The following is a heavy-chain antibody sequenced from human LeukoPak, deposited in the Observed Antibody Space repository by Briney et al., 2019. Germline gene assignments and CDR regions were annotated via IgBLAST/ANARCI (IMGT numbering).Heavy chain of an antibody. J-gene: IGHJ6*02. CDR2: ISSSSSTI. CDR3: ARDLSYSSSWYLNYGMDV. D-gene: IGHD6-13*01. V-gene: IGHV3-48*04. Sequence: GGSLRLSCAASGFTFSSYSMSWVRQAPGKGLEWVSYISSSSSTIYYADSVKGRFTISRDNAKNSLYLQMNSLRAEDTAVYYCARDLSYSSSWYLNYGMDVWGQGTTVTVSS. CDR1: GFTFSSYS.